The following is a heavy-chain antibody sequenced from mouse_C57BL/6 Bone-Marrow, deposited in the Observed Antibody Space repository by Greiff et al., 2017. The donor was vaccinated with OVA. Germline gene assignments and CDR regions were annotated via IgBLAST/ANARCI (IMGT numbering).Heavy chain of an antibody. Sequence: QVQLKQSGAELVRPGASVKLSCKASGYTFTDYYINWVKQRPGQGLEWIARIYPGSGNTYYNEKFKGKATLTAEKSSSTAYMQLSSLTSEDSAVYFCARDYGPYYAMDYWGQGTSVTVSS. V-gene: IGHV1-76*01. CDR3: ARDYGPYYAMDY. CDR2: IYPGSGNT. CDR1: GYTFTDYY. J-gene: IGHJ4*01. D-gene: IGHD1-1*01.